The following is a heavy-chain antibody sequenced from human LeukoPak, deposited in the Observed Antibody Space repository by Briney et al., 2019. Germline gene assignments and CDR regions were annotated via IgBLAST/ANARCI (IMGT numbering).Heavy chain of an antibody. Sequence: PGGSLRLPCAASGFTFSSYEMNWVRQAPGKGLEWVSYISGSGSTIYYADSVKGRFTISRDNAKNSLYMQMNSLRAEDTAVYYCARIGDCTNGVCSWGQGTLVTVSS. CDR1: GFTFSSYE. CDR2: ISGSGSTI. J-gene: IGHJ5*02. V-gene: IGHV3-48*03. CDR3: ARIGDCTNGVCS. D-gene: IGHD2-8*01.